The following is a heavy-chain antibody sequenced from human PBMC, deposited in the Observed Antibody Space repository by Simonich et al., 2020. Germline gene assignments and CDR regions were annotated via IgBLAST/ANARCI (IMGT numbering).Heavy chain of an antibody. CDR3: ARGGLYFDY. J-gene: IGHJ4*02. D-gene: IGHD2-15*01. CDR2: IEYRGST. V-gene: IGHV4-59*01. Sequence: QVQLQESCPGLVKPSETLSLTCTGSGGSISRYYWSWIRQPPGNGLEWIGYIEYRGSTNYNPTRKSRVTISVDTSKNQFSLKLSSVTAADTAVYYCARGGLYFDYWGQGTLVTVSS. CDR1: GGSISRYY.